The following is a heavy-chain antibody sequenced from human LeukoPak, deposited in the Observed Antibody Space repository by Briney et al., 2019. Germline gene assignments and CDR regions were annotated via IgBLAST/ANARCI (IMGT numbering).Heavy chain of an antibody. V-gene: IGHV1-2*02. CDR1: GYTFSVYF. Sequence: ASVKISCMASGYTFSVYFIHWVRPTPGQGLWWMGWTIPKSGVSTYTQSFHGRVPMTRERSINTAYMELNRLTSDDTALYFCARDPPGDPSPYVGYWGQGSLVIVSS. J-gene: IGHJ4*02. D-gene: IGHD7-27*01. CDR3: ARDPPGDPSPYVGY. CDR2: TIPKSGVS.